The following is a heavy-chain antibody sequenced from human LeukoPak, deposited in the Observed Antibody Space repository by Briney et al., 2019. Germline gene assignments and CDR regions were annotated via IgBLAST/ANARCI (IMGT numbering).Heavy chain of an antibody. J-gene: IGHJ4*02. V-gene: IGHV4-4*07. CDR3: VEGGAARFDY. D-gene: IGHD5-18*01. CDR2: VSSGGNT. CDR1: GDSISYFY. Sequence: SETLSLTCSVSGDSISYFYWSWIRQAAGKGLEWIGRVSSGGNTDYNASLKSRVTMSVDTSKNQLSLKVISVTAADTAVYYCVEGGAARFDYWGQGTLVAVSS.